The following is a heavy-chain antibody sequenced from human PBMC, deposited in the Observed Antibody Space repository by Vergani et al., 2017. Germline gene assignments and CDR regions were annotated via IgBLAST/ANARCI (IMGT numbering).Heavy chain of an antibody. D-gene: IGHD7-27*01. CDR1: GFSLSSSGG. V-gene: IGHV2-70*12. Sequence: QITLKESGRTLVKPTETLTLTCKLSGFSLSSSGGVGWVRQPPGKALEWLALIDWDDDKFYSTSLKTRLTISKDTSKNQVVLTMTNMDPVDTATYYCARSSNWGSTGFDYWGQGTLITVSS. CDR2: IDWDDDK. J-gene: IGHJ4*02. CDR3: ARSSNWGSTGFDY.